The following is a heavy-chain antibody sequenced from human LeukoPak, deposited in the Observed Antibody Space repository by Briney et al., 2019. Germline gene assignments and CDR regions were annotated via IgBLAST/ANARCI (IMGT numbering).Heavy chain of an antibody. CDR2: INPSGGST. Sequence: ASVKVSCKASGHTFTGYYMHWVRQAPGQGLEWMGIINPSGGSTSYAQKFQGRVTMTRDTSTSTAYMELRSLRSDDTAVYYCASLSGSGLLHDYWGQGTLVTVSS. J-gene: IGHJ4*02. CDR3: ASLSGSGLLHDY. CDR1: GHTFTGYY. V-gene: IGHV1-46*01. D-gene: IGHD3-22*01.